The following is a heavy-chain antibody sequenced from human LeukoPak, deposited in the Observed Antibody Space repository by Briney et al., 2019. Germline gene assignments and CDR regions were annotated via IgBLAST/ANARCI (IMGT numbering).Heavy chain of an antibody. D-gene: IGHD1-26*01. CDR3: VSWVGAVFDY. Sequence: PSETLSLTCTVSGGSISSYYWSWIRQPPGKGLEWIGYIYYSGSTNYNPSLKSRVTISVDTSKNQFSLKLSSVTAADTAVYYCVSWVGAVFDYWGQGTLVTVSS. CDR1: GGSISSYY. J-gene: IGHJ4*02. V-gene: IGHV4-59*01. CDR2: IYYSGST.